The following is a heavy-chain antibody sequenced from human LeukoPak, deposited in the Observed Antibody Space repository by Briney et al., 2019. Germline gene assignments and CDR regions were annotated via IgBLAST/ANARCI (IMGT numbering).Heavy chain of an antibody. CDR3: ARSLQLWSDY. CDR1: GYSFISYA. D-gene: IGHD5-18*01. CDR2: INAGNGNT. J-gene: IGHJ4*02. V-gene: IGHV1-3*01. Sequence: ASVKVSCKAFGYSFISYAMHWVRQAPGQRLEWMGWINAGNGNTKYSQKFQDKVTITRDTSASTAYMELSSPSSEDTAVYYCARSLQLWSDYWGQGTLVTVSS.